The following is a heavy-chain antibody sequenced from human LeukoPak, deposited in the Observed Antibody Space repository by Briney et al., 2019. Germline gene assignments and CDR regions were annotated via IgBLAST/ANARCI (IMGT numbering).Heavy chain of an antibody. Sequence: ASAKVSCKASGYTFIDYYIHWVRQAPGQGLEWMGWINPNSGGTNYPQKFQDRVTMTRDTSISTAYMELSRLRSDDTAVYYCARGSLYGNYVDYWGQGTLVTVSS. J-gene: IGHJ4*02. V-gene: IGHV1-2*02. CDR1: GYTFIDYY. CDR3: ARGSLYGNYVDY. D-gene: IGHD3-3*01. CDR2: INPNSGGT.